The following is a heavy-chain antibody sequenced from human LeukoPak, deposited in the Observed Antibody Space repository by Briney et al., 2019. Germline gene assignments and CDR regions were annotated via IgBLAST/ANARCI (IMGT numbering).Heavy chain of an antibody. J-gene: IGHJ6*02. CDR2: ISAYNGNT. CDR3: ASGDIPPRSYYYYGMDV. D-gene: IGHD7-27*01. V-gene: IGHV1-18*01. CDR1: GYTFTSYG. Sequence: ASVKVSCKASGYTFTSYGISWVRQAPGQGREWMVWISAYNGNTNYAQKLQDRVTMTTDTSTSTAYMGLRSLRSDDTAVYYCASGDIPPRSYYYYGMDVWGQGTKVTVSS.